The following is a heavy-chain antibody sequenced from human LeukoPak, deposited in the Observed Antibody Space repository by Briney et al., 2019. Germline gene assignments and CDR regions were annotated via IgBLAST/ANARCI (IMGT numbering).Heavy chain of an antibody. CDR1: GFTFSSYW. D-gene: IGHD2/OR15-2a*01. V-gene: IGHV3-7*01. CDR2: IKQDGSEK. Sequence: GRSLRLSCAASGFTFSSYWMSWVRQAPGKGLEWVANIKQDGSEKYYVDSVKGRFTISRDNAKNSLYLQMNSLRAEDTAVYYCARGVGNFRYYFDYWGQGTLVTVSS. CDR3: ARGVGNFRYYFDY. J-gene: IGHJ4*02.